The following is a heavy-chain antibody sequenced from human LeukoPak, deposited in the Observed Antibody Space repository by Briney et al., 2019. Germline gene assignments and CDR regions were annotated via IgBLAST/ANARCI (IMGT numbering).Heavy chain of an antibody. CDR2: ISSSGSTI. D-gene: IGHD3-22*01. J-gene: IGHJ5*02. Sequence: GGSLRLSCAASGFTFSDYYMSWIRQAPGKGLEWVSYISSSGSTIYYADPVKGRFTISRDNAKNSLYLQMNSLRAEDTAVYYCARITRGYDSSGYFVVGWFDPWGQGTLVTVSS. V-gene: IGHV3-11*01. CDR3: ARITRGYDSSGYFVVGWFDP. CDR1: GFTFSDYY.